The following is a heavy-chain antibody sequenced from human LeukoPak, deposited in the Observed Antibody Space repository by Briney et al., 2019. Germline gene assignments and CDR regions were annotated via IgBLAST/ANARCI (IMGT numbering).Heavy chain of an antibody. D-gene: IGHD6-6*01. Sequence: ASVKVSCKASGGTFSSYAISWVRQAPGQGLEWMGGIIPIFGTANYAQKFQGRVTITADESTSTAYMELSSLRSEDTAVYYCATPGSSSGVDYFDHWGQGTLVTVSS. CDR1: GGTFSSYA. V-gene: IGHV1-69*13. CDR3: ATPGSSSGVDYFDH. CDR2: IIPIFGTA. J-gene: IGHJ4*02.